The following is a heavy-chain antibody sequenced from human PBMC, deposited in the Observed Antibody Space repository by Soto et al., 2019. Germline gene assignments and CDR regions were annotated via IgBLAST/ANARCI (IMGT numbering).Heavy chain of an antibody. J-gene: IGHJ5*02. CDR1: GYSFTSYW. Sequence: GESLKISCKGSGYSFTSYWISWVRQMPGKGLEWMGRIDPSDSYTNYSPSFQGQVTISADKSISTAYLQWSSLKASDTAMYYCARRGGPATISWFDPWGQGTLVTVNS. D-gene: IGHD2-2*01. V-gene: IGHV5-10-1*04. CDR3: ARRGGPATISWFDP. CDR2: IDPSDSYT.